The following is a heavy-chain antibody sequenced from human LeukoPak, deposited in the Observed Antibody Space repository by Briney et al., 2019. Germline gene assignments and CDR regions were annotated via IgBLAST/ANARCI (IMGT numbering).Heavy chain of an antibody. CDR2: ISAYNGNT. D-gene: IGHD1-14*01. CDR1: GYTFTSYD. V-gene: IGHV1-18*01. CDR3: ARLLGTRDAFDI. Sequence: ASVKVSCKASGYTFTSYDINWVRQAPGQGLEWMGWISAYNGNTNYAQKLQGRVTMTTDTSTSTAYMELRSLRSDDTAVYYCARLLGTRDAFDIWGRGTMVTVSS. J-gene: IGHJ3*02.